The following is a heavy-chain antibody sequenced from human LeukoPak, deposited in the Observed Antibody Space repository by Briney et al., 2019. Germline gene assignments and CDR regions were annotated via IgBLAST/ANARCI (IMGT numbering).Heavy chain of an antibody. J-gene: IGHJ4*02. CDR1: GYSFTSYW. CDR2: IYPGDSDT. CDR3: ARLSYYYDSSGYYRYFDY. D-gene: IGHD3-22*01. Sequence: GESLKISCKGSGYSFTSYWIGWVRQMPGKGLEWMGVIYPGDSDTRYSPSFQGQVTISADKSISTAYLQWSSLKASDTAMYYCARLSYYYDSSGYYRYFDYWGQGTLVTVSS. V-gene: IGHV5-51*01.